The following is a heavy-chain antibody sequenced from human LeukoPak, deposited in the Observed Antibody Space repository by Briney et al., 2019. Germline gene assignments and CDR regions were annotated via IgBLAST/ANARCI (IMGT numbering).Heavy chain of an antibody. CDR3: ASRRYYDILTGTDY. J-gene: IGHJ4*02. Sequence: GGSLRLSCAASGFPFSSYGMHWFRQAPGKGLEWVAFIRYDGSNKYYADSVKGRFTISRDNSKNTLYLQMNSLRAEDTAVYYCASRRYYDILTGTDYWGQGTLVTVSS. CDR2: IRYDGSNK. V-gene: IGHV3-30*02. D-gene: IGHD3-9*01. CDR1: GFPFSSYG.